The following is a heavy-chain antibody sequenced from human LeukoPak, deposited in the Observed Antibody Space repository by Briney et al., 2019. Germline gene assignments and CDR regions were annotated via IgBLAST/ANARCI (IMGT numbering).Heavy chain of an antibody. CDR3: ASRVGVGATPVSDYYYGMDV. CDR1: GGSFSGYY. V-gene: IGHV3-23*01. Sequence: PSETLSLTCAVYGGSFSGYYWSWVRQAPGKGLEWVSAISGSGGSTYYVDSVRGRFTISRDNSKNTLYLQMNSLRAEDTAVYYCASRVGVGATPVSDYYYGMDVWGQGTTVTVSS. CDR2: ISGSGGST. J-gene: IGHJ6*02. D-gene: IGHD1-26*01.